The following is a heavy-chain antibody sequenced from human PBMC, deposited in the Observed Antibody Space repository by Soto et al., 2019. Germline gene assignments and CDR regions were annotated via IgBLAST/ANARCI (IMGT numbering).Heavy chain of an antibody. CDR3: AKDTGRGGGSVFDY. D-gene: IGHD2-15*01. V-gene: IGHV3-23*01. CDR2: ISGSGADT. Sequence: GGSLRLSCAPSGFIFSNYAMSWVRQARGKGLEWVSAISGSGADTYYTESVKGRFTISRDSFKNTLYLQMNSLRAEDTAVYYCAKDTGRGGGSVFDYWGQGTLVTVSS. CDR1: GFIFSNYA. J-gene: IGHJ4*02.